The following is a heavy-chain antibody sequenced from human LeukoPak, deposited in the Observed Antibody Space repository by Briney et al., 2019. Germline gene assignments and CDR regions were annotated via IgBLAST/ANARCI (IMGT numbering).Heavy chain of an antibody. D-gene: IGHD2-2*01. CDR2: INPSGGST. Sequence: ASVKVSCKASGYTFTSYYMHWVRQAPGQGLEWMGIINPSGGSTSYAQKFQGRVTMTRDTSTSTVYMELSSLRSEDTAVYFCARKGPANYYYYYMDVWGKGTTVTVSS. J-gene: IGHJ6*03. V-gene: IGHV1-46*01. CDR1: GYTFTSYY. CDR3: ARKGPANYYYYYMDV.